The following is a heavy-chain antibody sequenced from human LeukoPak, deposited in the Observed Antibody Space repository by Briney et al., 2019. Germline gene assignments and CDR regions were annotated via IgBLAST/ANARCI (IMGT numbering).Heavy chain of an antibody. CDR2: ISSSGSTI. CDR1: GFTFSSYE. V-gene: IGHV3-48*03. D-gene: IGHD3-9*01. Sequence: GGSLRLSCAASGFTFSSYEMNWVRQAPGKGLEWVSYISSSGSTIYYADSVKGRFTISRDNAKNSLYLQMNSLRAEDTAVYYCARELRTPYDILGRGNAFDIWGQGTMVTVSS. CDR3: ARELRTPYDILGRGNAFDI. J-gene: IGHJ3*02.